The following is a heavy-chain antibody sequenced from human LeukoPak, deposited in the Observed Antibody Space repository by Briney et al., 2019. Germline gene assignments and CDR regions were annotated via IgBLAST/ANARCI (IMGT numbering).Heavy chain of an antibody. D-gene: IGHD3-3*01. J-gene: IGHJ6*02. CDR3: ATERITIFGVYYGMDV. CDR2: INPNSGGT. Sequence: GASVKVSCKASGYTFTGYYMHWVRQAPGQGLESMGWINPNSGGTNYAQKFQGRVTMTRDTSISTAYMELSRLRSDDTAVYYCATERITIFGVYYGMDVWGQGTTVTVSS. CDR1: GYTFTGYY. V-gene: IGHV1-2*02.